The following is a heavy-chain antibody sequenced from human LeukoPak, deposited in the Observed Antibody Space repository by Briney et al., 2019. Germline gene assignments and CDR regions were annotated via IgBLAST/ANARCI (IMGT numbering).Heavy chain of an antibody. CDR3: AKDLVATIYDY. Sequence: PGGSLRLSCAASGFTFDDYVMYWVRQAPGKGLEWVSSITSSSSHTYYADSVKGRYTISKDNAKNSLYLQMDSLRAEDTAVYYCAKDLVATIYDYWGQGTLVTVSS. D-gene: IGHD5-12*01. V-gene: IGHV3-21*04. CDR1: GFTFDDYV. CDR2: ITSSSSHT. J-gene: IGHJ4*02.